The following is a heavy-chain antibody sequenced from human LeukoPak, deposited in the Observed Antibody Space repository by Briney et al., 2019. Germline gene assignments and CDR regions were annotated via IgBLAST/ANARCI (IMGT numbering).Heavy chain of an antibody. D-gene: IGHD1-26*01. CDR2: ISYDGSNK. Sequence: GGSLRLSCAASGFTFSSYAMHWVRQAPGKGLEWVAVISYDGSNKYYADSVKGRFTISRDNSKNTLYLQMNSLRAEDTAVYYCARHVGNYYYYYMDVWGKGTTVTVSS. V-gene: IGHV3-30-3*01. CDR3: ARHVGNYYYYYMDV. CDR1: GFTFSSYA. J-gene: IGHJ6*03.